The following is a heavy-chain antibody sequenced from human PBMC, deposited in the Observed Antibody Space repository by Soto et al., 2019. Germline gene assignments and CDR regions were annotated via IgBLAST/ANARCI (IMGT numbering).Heavy chain of an antibody. Sequence: ASVKVACKASGYTFTSYGISWVRQAPGQGLEWMGWISAYNGNTNYAQKLQGRVTMTTDTSTSTAYMELRSLRSDDTAVYYCARDLMVRGVIYEYLDCWGQGTLVTVS. CDR2: ISAYNGNT. CDR3: ARDLMVRGVIYEYLDC. D-gene: IGHD3-10*01. CDR1: GYTFTSYG. J-gene: IGHJ4*02. V-gene: IGHV1-18*01.